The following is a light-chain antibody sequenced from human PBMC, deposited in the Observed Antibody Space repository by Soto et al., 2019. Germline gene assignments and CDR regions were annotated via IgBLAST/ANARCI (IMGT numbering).Light chain of an antibody. J-gene: IGKJ5*01. CDR1: ETVSTN. CDR2: GSS. Sequence: IVLTHSRATLSVSPGERATLSSRATETVSTNLAWFQRKAGQPPRLLIYGSSTRATGVPDRFSGSGSGKEFALIISSLQSEHVAVYYCQQYSNWPPAITFGQGTRLEIK. CDR3: QQYSNWPPAIT. V-gene: IGKV3-15*01.